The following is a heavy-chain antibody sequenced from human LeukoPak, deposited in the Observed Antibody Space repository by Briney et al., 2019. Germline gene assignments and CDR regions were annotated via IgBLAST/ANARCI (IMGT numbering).Heavy chain of an antibody. Sequence: GGSLRFSCAASGFTFSSYSMNWVRQAPGKGLEWVSSISSSSSYIYYADSVKGRFTISRDNAKNSLYLQMNSLRAEDTAVYYCARAGYSSSWRWAYFDYWGQGTLVTVSS. J-gene: IGHJ4*02. CDR2: ISSSSSYI. D-gene: IGHD6-13*01. V-gene: IGHV3-21*01. CDR3: ARAGYSSSWRWAYFDY. CDR1: GFTFSSYS.